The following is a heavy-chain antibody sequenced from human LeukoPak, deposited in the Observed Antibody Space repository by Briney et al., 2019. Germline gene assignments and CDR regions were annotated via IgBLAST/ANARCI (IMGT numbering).Heavy chain of an antibody. Sequence: ASVKVSCKASGGTFSSYAISWVRQAPGQGLEWMGGIIPIFGTANYAQKFQGRVPITADESTSTAYMELSSLRSEDTAVYYCARGDYYDSSGYSDDAFDIWGQGTMVTVSS. CDR1: GGTFSSYA. D-gene: IGHD3-22*01. V-gene: IGHV1-69*13. CDR3: ARGDYYDSSGYSDDAFDI. J-gene: IGHJ3*02. CDR2: IIPIFGTA.